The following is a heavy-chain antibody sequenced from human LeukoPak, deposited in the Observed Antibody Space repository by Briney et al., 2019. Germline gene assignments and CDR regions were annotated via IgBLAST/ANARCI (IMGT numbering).Heavy chain of an antibody. V-gene: IGHV4-61*02. CDR2: IYTSGST. CDR3: ARRIGGRNWHFDL. Sequence: SETLSLTCTVSGGSISSGSYYWSWIRQPAGKGLEWIGRIYTSGSTNYNPSLKSRVTISVDTSKYQFSLKLSSVTAADTAVYYCARRIGGRNWHFDLWGRGTLVTVSS. J-gene: IGHJ2*01. D-gene: IGHD2-15*01. CDR1: GGSISSGSYY.